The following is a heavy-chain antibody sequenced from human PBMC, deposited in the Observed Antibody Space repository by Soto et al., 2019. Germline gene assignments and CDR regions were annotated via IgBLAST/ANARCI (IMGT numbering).Heavy chain of an antibody. Sequence: QVQLQESGPGLVKPSETLSLTCTVSGGSMSGQHWSWIRQPPGKGLEWIGHHSDSINYNPSLKSRVTISTDTSKNQFSLNLSSVXXXDTXXXXXXTYGVGEGGRGYWGQGTLVTVSS. CDR3: XTYGVGEGGRGY. CDR1: GGSMSGQH. J-gene: IGHJ4*02. CDR2: HHSDSI. D-gene: IGHD2-8*01. V-gene: IGHV4-4*09.